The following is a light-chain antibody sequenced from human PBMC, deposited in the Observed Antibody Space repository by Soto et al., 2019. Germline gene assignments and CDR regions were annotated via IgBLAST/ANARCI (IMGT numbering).Light chain of an antibody. V-gene: IGKV3-11*01. J-gene: IGKJ1*01. Sequence: EMVLTQSPATISLSPGERATLSCRAHRSVYSYLAWYQQKAGQAPRLLIYDASNRATGIPARFSGSGSGTDFTVSISSLEPEDFAVYYCQQRSNWPWTFGQGTKVDIK. CDR1: RSVYSY. CDR2: DAS. CDR3: QQRSNWPWT.